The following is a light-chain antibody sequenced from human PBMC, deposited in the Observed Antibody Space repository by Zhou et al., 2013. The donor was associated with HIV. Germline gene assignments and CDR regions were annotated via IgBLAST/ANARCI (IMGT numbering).Light chain of an antibody. CDR3: QQCDSYPWT. Sequence: DIQMTQSPSTLSASVGDRVTITCRASQSISSWLAWYQQKPGKAPKLLIYRASTLDTSGSHQGSAAVDLGQNSLSPSAACSLMILQLITVQQCDSYPWTFGQGPRWKSN. CDR2: RAS. CDR1: QSISSW. V-gene: IGKV1-5*03. J-gene: IGKJ1*01.